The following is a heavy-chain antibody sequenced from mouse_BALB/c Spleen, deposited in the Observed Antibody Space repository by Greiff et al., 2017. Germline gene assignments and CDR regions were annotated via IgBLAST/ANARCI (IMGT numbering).Heavy chain of an antibody. CDR1: GFTFSDYY. D-gene: IGHD2-4*01. CDR3: ARGYYDYDGRFAY. V-gene: IGHV5-4*02. J-gene: IGHJ3*01. Sequence: EVQVVESGGGLVKPGGSLKLSCAASGFTFSDYYMYLVRQTPEKRLEWVATISDGGSYTYYTDSVKGRFTISRDNAKNNLYLQMSSLKSEDTAMYYCARGYYDYDGRFAYWGQGTLVTVSA. CDR2: ISDGGSYT.